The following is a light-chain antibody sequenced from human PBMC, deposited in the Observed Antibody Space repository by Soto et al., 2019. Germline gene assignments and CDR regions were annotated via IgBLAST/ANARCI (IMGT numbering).Light chain of an antibody. CDR1: SSNIGAGYD. CDR3: QSYDSSLSAPYV. CDR2: GNN. V-gene: IGLV1-40*01. J-gene: IGLJ1*01. Sequence: QSALTQPPSVSGAPGQRVTISCTVRSSNIGAGYDVHWYQQLPGTAPKLLIYGNNNRPSGVPDRFSGSKSGTSASLAITGLQAEDEAHYYCQSYDSSLSAPYVFGTGTKVTVL.